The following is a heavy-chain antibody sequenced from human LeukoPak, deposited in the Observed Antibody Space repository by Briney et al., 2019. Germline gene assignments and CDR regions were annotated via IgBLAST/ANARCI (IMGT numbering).Heavy chain of an antibody. Sequence: TGGSLRLSCAASGFTFSDYYMGWIRQAPGKGLEWVSYISISGPTTYYADSVKGRFTISRDNAKNSLYLQMNSLRAEDTAVYYCANQQWAYAWGQGTLVTVSS. V-gene: IGHV3-11*01. CDR3: ANQQWAYA. CDR2: ISISGPTT. CDR1: GFTFSDYY. J-gene: IGHJ5*02. D-gene: IGHD1/OR15-1a*01.